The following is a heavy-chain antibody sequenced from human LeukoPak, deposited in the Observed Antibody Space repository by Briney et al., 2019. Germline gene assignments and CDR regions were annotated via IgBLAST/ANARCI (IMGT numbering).Heavy chain of an antibody. CDR3: ARYRDYGDYPDAFDI. CDR2: IYYSGST. J-gene: IGHJ3*02. D-gene: IGHD4-17*01. V-gene: IGHV4-39*01. CDR1: GGSISSSSYY. Sequence: SETLSLTCTVSGGSISSSSYYWGWIRQPPGKGLEWIGSIYYSGSTYYNPSLKSRVTISVDTSKNQFSLKLSSVTAADTAVYYCARYRDYGDYPDAFDIWGQGTMVTVSS.